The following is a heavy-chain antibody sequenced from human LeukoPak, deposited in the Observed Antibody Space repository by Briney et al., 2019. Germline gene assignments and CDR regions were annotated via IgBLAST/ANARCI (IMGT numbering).Heavy chain of an antibody. V-gene: IGHV5-51*01. CDR2: IYPGDSDT. CDR3: ARHPEMATIFSYQY. Sequence: GESLKISCKGSGYTFTSYWIGWVRQMPGKGLEWMGIIYPGDSDTRYSPSFQGQVTISADKSSSTAYLQWSSLKASDTAMYYCARHPEMATIFSYQYWGQGTLVTVSS. J-gene: IGHJ4*02. CDR1: GYTFTSYW. D-gene: IGHD5-24*01.